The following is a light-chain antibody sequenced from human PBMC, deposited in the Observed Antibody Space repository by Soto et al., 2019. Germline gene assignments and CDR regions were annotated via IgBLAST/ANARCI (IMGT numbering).Light chain of an antibody. CDR1: QDISNY. J-gene: IGKJ4*01. V-gene: IGKV1-33*01. CDR2: DAS. CDR3: QQYDNRGT. Sequence: DIQMTQSPSSLSASVGDRVTITCQASQDISNYLNWYQQKPGKAPKLLIYDASNLETGVPSRFSGSGSGTDFTFTISSLQPEDIATYYCQQYDNRGTFGGGTKVEIK.